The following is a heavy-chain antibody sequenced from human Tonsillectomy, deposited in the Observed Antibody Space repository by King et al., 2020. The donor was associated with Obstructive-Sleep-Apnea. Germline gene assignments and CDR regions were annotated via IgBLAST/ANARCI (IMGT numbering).Heavy chain of an antibody. CDR3: TTGGVVVAATWDGMDV. Sequence: VQLVESGGGLVKPGGSLRLSCAASGFTFSNAWMSWVRQAPGKGLEWVGRIKSKTDGGTTDYAAPVKGRFTISRDDSKNTLYLQMNSLKTEDTAVYYCTTGGVVVAATWDGMDVWGQGTTVTVSS. CDR2: IKSKTDGGTT. V-gene: IGHV3-15*01. CDR1: GFTFSNAW. J-gene: IGHJ6*02. D-gene: IGHD2-15*01.